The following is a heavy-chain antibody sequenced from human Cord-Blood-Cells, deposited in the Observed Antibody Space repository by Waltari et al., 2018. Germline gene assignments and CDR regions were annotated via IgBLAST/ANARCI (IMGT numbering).Heavy chain of an antibody. CDR2: SDSGGST. Sequence: EVQLVESGGGLIQPGGSLRLSCAASGFTVSSNYMSWVRQAPGKGLGGVSVSDSGGSTYYADSVKGRFTISRDNSKNTLYLQMNSLRAEDTAVYYCARGGFWSGYYVDYWGQGTLVTVSS. V-gene: IGHV3-53*01. CDR3: ARGGFWSGYYVDY. CDR1: GFTVSSNY. D-gene: IGHD3-3*01. J-gene: IGHJ4*02.